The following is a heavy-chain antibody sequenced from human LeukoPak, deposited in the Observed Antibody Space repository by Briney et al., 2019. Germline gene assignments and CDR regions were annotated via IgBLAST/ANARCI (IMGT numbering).Heavy chain of an antibody. Sequence: PSQTLSLTCTVSGGSISSGGYYWSWIRQPPGKGLEWIGYIYHSGSTYYNPSLKSRVTISVDRSKNQFSLKLSSVTAADTAVYYCARDIRPTMDWFDPWGQGTLVTVSS. CDR3: ARDIRPTMDWFDP. D-gene: IGHD4/OR15-4a*01. CDR2: IYHSGST. V-gene: IGHV4-30-2*01. CDR1: GGSISSGGYY. J-gene: IGHJ5*02.